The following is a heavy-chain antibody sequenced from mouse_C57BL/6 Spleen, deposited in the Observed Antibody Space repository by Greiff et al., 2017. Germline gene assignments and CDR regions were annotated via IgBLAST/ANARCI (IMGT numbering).Heavy chain of an antibody. V-gene: IGHV1-69*01. Sequence: QVQLQQPGAELVMPGASVKLSCKASGYTFTSYWMHWVKQRPGQGLEWIGEIDPSDSYTNYNQKFKGKATLTVDKSSSTAYMQLSSLTSEDAAVXCCAKGRGYYFDYWGQGTTLTVSS. CDR1: GYTFTSYW. D-gene: IGHD3-3*01. CDR2: IDPSDSYT. CDR3: AKGRGYYFDY. J-gene: IGHJ2*01.